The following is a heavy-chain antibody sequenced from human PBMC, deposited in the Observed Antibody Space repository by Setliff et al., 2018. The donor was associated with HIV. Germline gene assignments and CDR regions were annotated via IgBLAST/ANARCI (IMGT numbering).Heavy chain of an antibody. D-gene: IGHD3-22*01. Sequence: ASVKVSCKASGYAFTSNYIHWVRQAPGQGLEWMALIYPSNGDTTYAQSFQGRVTMTLDTSTSTVYMELSSLRAEDTAVYFCARSCRSSGYCHFDYWGQGTLVTVSS. CDR1: GYAFTSNY. CDR2: IYPSNGDT. V-gene: IGHV1-46*01. J-gene: IGHJ4*02. CDR3: ARSCRSSGYCHFDY.